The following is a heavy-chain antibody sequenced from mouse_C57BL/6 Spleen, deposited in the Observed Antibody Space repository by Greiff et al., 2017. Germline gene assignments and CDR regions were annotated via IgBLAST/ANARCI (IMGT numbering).Heavy chain of an antibody. J-gene: IGHJ4*01. V-gene: IGHV5-9-1*02. CDR2: ISSGGDYI. D-gene: IGHD3-1*01. CDR3: TRDHSNYAMDY. Sequence: EVKLMESGEGLVKPGGSLKLSCAASGFTFSSYAMSWVRQTPEKRLEWVAYISSGGDYIYYADTVKGRFTISRDNARNTLYLQMSSLKSEDTAMYYCTRDHSNYAMDYWGQGTSVTVSS. CDR1: GFTFSSYA.